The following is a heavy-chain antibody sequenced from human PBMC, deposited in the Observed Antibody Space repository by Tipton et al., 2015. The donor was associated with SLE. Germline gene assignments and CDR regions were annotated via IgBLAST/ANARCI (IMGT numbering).Heavy chain of an antibody. V-gene: IGHV3-21*03. Sequence: SLRLSCAASGFTFSSYSMNWVRQAPGKGLEWVSSISSDSYYIYYADSVKGRFTISRDNAKNSLYLQMNSLRAEDTAVYYCARDDIAADDMDVWGQGTMVIVSS. D-gene: IGHD6-6*01. J-gene: IGHJ3*01. CDR1: GFTFSSYS. CDR3: ARDDIAADDMDV. CDR2: ISSDSYYI.